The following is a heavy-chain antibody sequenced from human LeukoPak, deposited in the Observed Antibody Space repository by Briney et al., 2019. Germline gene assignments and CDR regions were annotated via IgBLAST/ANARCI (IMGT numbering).Heavy chain of an antibody. J-gene: IGHJ4*02. CDR1: GYTFTGYY. Sequence: ASVKVSCKASGYTFTGYYMHWVRQAPGQGLEWMGWINPNSGGTNYAQKFQGRVTMTRDTSISTAYMELSRLRSDDTAVYYCARDLKGRYSYGSYWGQGTLVTVSS. CDR2: INPNSGGT. D-gene: IGHD5-18*01. V-gene: IGHV1-2*02. CDR3: ARDLKGRYSYGSY.